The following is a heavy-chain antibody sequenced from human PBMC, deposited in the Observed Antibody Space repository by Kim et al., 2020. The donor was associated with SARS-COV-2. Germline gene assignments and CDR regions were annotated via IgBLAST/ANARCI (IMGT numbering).Heavy chain of an antibody. Sequence: SETLSLTCAVYGGSFSGYYWSWIRQPPGKGLEWIGEINHSGSTNYNPSLKSRVTISVDTPKNQFSLKLSSVTAADTAVYYCARVRGVTVLLGYYYFGMDVWGQGTTVTVSS. D-gene: IGHD3-10*01. CDR3: ARVRGVTVLLGYYYFGMDV. V-gene: IGHV4-34*01. J-gene: IGHJ6*02. CDR2: INHSGST. CDR1: GGSFSGYY.